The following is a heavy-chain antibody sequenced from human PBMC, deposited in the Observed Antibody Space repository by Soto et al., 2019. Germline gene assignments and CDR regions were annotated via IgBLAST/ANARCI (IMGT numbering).Heavy chain of an antibody. Sequence: QVQLVQSGAEVKKPGSSVKVSCKASGGIFSTYAISWLRQAPGQGLEWMGGIIPLFGTPNYAQRFQGRVTITADEDTSTAYMELSRLRSEDTAVDYCARDRDDYGSGNYYNRIDFWGQGTLVTVSS. CDR2: IIPLFGTP. J-gene: IGHJ4*02. CDR3: ARDRDDYGSGNYYNRIDF. V-gene: IGHV1-69*01. D-gene: IGHD3-10*01. CDR1: GGIFSTYA.